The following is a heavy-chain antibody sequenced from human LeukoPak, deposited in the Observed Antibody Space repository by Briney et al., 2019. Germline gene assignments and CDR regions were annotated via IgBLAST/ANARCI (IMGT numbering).Heavy chain of an antibody. CDR3: ARGLTYSYDSSGYYPGAFDI. Sequence: AASVKVSCKVSGYTLTELSMHWVRQAPGKGLEWMGGFDPEDGETIYAQKFQGRVTMTRDMSTSTVYMELRSLRSEDTAVYYCARGLTYSYDSSGYYPGAFDIWGQGTMVTVSS. CDR2: FDPEDGET. V-gene: IGHV1-24*01. J-gene: IGHJ3*02. CDR1: GYTLTELS. D-gene: IGHD3-22*01.